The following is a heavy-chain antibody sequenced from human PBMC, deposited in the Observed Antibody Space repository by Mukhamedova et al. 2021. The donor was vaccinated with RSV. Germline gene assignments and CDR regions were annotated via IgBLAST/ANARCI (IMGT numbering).Heavy chain of an antibody. J-gene: IGHJ4*02. Sequence: VRQAPGQGLEWMGRIIPILGIANYAQKFQGRVTITADKSTSTAYMELSSLRSEDTAVYYCARDLGITSDYWGQGTLVPVSS. V-gene: IGHV1-69*04. CDR2: IIPILGIA. D-gene: IGHD3-10*01. CDR3: ARDLGITSDY.